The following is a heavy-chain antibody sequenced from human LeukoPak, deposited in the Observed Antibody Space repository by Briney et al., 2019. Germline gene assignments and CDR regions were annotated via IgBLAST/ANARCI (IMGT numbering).Heavy chain of an antibody. CDR1: GYTFIGYY. CDR3: ARDQSVRLLQTSSTYFKHVFAI. Sequence: ASVKVSCKASGYTFIGYYMHWVRQAPGLGLEWMGWISAYNGNTNYAQKVQGRVTMTTDTSTSTAYMELRSLRFDDTAVYYCARDQSVRLLQTSSTYFKHVFAIWGQGSMVTVSS. D-gene: IGHD6-13*01. V-gene: IGHV1-18*04. CDR2: ISAYNGNT. J-gene: IGHJ3*02.